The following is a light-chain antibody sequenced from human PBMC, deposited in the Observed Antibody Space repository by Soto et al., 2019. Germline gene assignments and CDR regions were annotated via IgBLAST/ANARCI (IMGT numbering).Light chain of an antibody. CDR1: QSVSSY. Sequence: EIVLAQSPGTLSLSPGERATLSCRASQSVSSYLAWYQQKPGQAPRLLXYDASNRATGIPARFSGSGSGTDFTLTISSLEPEDFAVYYCQKRSNWPWLTVGGGTKVDIK. CDR3: QKRSNWPWLT. J-gene: IGKJ4*01. CDR2: DAS. V-gene: IGKV3-11*01.